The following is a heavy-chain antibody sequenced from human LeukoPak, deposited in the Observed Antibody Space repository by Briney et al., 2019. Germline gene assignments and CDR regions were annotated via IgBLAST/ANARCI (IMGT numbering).Heavy chain of an antibody. V-gene: IGHV4-59*01. J-gene: IGHJ4*02. CDR1: GGFISSYY. CDR3: ASLINRNRDY. CDR2: IYYSGST. D-gene: IGHD1-14*01. Sequence: PSETLSLTCTVSGGFISSYYWSWIRQPPGKGLEWIGYIYYSGSTNYNPSLKSRVTISVDTSKNQFSLKLSSVTAADTAVYYCASLINRNRDYWGQGTLVTVSS.